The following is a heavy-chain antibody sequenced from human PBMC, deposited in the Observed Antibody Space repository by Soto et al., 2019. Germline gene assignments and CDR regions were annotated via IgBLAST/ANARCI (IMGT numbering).Heavy chain of an antibody. CDR1: GFTFSSYG. V-gene: IGHV3-30*18. CDR2: ISYDGSNK. J-gene: IGHJ6*02. D-gene: IGHD3-3*01. CDR3: AKSNAIFGRARFYGMDV. Sequence: GGSLRLSCAASGFTFSSYGMHWVRQAPGKGLEWVAVISYDGSNKYYADSVKGRFTISRDNSKNTLYLQMNSLRAEDTAVYYCAKSNAIFGRARFYGMDVWGQGTTVTVSS.